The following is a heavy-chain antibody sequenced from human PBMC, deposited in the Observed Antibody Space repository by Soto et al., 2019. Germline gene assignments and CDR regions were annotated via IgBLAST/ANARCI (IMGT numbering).Heavy chain of an antibody. J-gene: IGHJ4*02. Sequence: SETLSLTCTVSGGSISSYYWSWIRQPPGKGLEWIGYIYYSGSTNYNPSLKSRVTISVDTSKNQFSLKLSSVTAADTAVYYCARVGAGGGYADYWGQGTLVTVSS. CDR1: GGSISSYY. D-gene: IGHD5-12*01. V-gene: IGHV4-59*01. CDR3: ARVGAGGGYADY. CDR2: IYYSGST.